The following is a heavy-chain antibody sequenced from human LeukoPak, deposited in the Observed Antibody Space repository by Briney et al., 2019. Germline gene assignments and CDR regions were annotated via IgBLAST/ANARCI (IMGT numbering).Heavy chain of an antibody. CDR1: GGSISSSSYY. Sequence: SETLSLTCTVSGGSISSSSYYWGWIRQPPGKGLEWIGEINHSGSTNYNPSLKSRVTISVDTSKNQFSLKLSSVTAADTAVYYCARHGIMALRVWGQGTLVTVSS. CDR2: INHSGST. D-gene: IGHD1-14*01. V-gene: IGHV4-39*01. CDR3: ARHGIMALRV. J-gene: IGHJ4*02.